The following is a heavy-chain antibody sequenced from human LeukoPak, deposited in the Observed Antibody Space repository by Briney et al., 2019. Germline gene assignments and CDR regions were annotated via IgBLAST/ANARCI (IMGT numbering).Heavy chain of an antibody. CDR2: IYRNADGGTT. V-gene: IGHV3-15*05. J-gene: IGHJ6*02. CDR3: TTDSYCSTTTCYASSNYYYGLDA. CDR1: GFTFSNAW. Sequence: PGGSLRLSCAASGFTFSNAWMTWVRRAPGKGLEWVGRIYRNADGGTTDYAAPVKGRFTISRDDSKNTLYLQMNSLKTEDTAVYYSTTDSYCSTTTCYASSNYYYGLDAWGQGTSVTVSS. D-gene: IGHD2-2*01.